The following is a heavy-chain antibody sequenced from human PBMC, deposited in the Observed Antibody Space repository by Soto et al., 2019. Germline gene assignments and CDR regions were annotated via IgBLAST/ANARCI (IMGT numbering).Heavy chain of an antibody. D-gene: IGHD2-2*02. V-gene: IGHV3-53*01. CDR2: IDGDGTT. J-gene: IGHJ5*02. CDR3: HIYGS. Sequence: EVQLVESGGGLIQPGGSLRLFCAASGLTVSNKYMSWVRQAPGKGLEWVSVIDGDGTTKYADSVKGRFTISRDNSKNTLYLQVNSLRAEDTAMYYCHIYGSWGQGTLVTVSS. CDR1: GLTVSNKY.